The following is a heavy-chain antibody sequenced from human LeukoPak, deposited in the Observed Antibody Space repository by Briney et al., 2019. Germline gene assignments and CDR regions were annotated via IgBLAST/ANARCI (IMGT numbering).Heavy chain of an antibody. Sequence: ASVKVSCKASGYTFATYGFCWVRQAPGHGREWMGWISANSGKTDYAQKFQGRVTMTTDTSTTTAYMELRSLRPDDTALYFCAKVAGDRMDHWGQGTLLAVSS. CDR3: AKVAGDRMDH. J-gene: IGHJ4*02. D-gene: IGHD6-13*01. CDR1: GYTFATYG. CDR2: ISANSGKT. V-gene: IGHV1-18*01.